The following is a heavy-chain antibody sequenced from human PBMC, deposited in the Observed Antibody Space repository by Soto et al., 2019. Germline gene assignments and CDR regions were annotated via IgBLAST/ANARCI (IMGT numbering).Heavy chain of an antibody. J-gene: IGHJ5*02. D-gene: IGHD2-15*01. Sequence: ASVKVSCKASGFSFSDYFMHWVRQAPGQGLEWMGIINPSGDSRNYGQKFQGRVTITRDTSTSTVYMDLSSLRYEDTAVYYCARDNSQNYGPPAASSWFHPWGQGTPVTVSS. CDR2: INPSGDSR. CDR3: ARDNSQNYGPPAASSWFHP. V-gene: IGHV1-46*01. CDR1: GFSFSDYF.